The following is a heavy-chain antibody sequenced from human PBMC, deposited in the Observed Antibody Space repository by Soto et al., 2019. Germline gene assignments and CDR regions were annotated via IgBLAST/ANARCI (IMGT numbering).Heavy chain of an antibody. CDR2: ISGSGGST. CDR1: GFTFSSYA. Sequence: GGSLRLSCAASGFTFSSYAMSWVRQAPGKGLEWVSAISGSGGSTYYADPVKGRFTISRDNSKNTLYLQMNSLRAEDTAVYYCAKDHAYDYVWGSYPLQMRVYFDYWGQGTLVTVSS. CDR3: AKDHAYDYVWGSYPLQMRVYFDY. V-gene: IGHV3-23*01. J-gene: IGHJ4*02. D-gene: IGHD3-16*01.